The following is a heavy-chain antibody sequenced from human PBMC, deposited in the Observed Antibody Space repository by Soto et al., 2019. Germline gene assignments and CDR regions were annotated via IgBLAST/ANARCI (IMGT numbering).Heavy chain of an antibody. V-gene: IGHV6-1*01. CDR3: ARAAPRYCSGGSCYSGRDY. CDR2: TYYRSKWYS. D-gene: IGHD2-15*01. Sequence: SQTLSLTCVISGDSVSSNLASWSWIRQSPSRGLEWLGRTYYRSKWYSYYALSVKSRITINPDTSKNQFSLKLSSVTAADTAVYYCARAAPRYCSGGSCYSGRDYWGQGTLVTVSS. CDR1: GDSVSSNLAS. J-gene: IGHJ4*02.